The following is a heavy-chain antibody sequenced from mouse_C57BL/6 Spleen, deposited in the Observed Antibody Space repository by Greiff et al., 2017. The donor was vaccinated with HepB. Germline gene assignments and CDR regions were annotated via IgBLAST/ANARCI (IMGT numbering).Heavy chain of an antibody. Sequence: EVMLVESEGGLVQPGSSLKLSCTASGFTFSDYYMAWVRQVPEKGLEWVANINYDGSSTYCLDSLKSRFIISRDNAKNILYLQMSSLKSEDTATYYCARGPNYYGSSYWAWFAYWGQGTLVTVSA. CDR3: ARGPNYYGSSYWAWFAY. J-gene: IGHJ3*01. V-gene: IGHV5-16*01. CDR1: GFTFSDYY. CDR2: INYDGSST. D-gene: IGHD1-1*01.